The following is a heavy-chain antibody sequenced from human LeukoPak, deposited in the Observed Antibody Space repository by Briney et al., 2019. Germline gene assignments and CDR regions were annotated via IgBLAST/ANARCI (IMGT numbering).Heavy chain of an antibody. V-gene: IGHV1-2*02. J-gene: IGHJ3*02. CDR1: GYTFASYY. CDR2: INPNSGGT. CDR3: ARARTDFWGGAGAFDI. Sequence: ASVKVSCKASGYTFASYYMHWVRQAPGQGLEWMGWINPNSGGTNYAQKFQGRVTMTRDTSISTAYMELSRLRSDDTAVYYCARARTDFWGGAGAFDIWGQGTMVTVSS. D-gene: IGHD3-3*01.